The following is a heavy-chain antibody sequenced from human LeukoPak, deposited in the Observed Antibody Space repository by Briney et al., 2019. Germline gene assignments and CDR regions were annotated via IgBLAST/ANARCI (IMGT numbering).Heavy chain of an antibody. CDR3: ARPIVVVPLRAFDI. CDR2: INHSGST. V-gene: IGHV4-34*01. D-gene: IGHD2-21*01. J-gene: IGHJ3*02. CDR1: GGSFTGYY. Sequence: TSETLSLTCAVYGGSFTGYYWSWIRQPPGKGLEWIGEINHSGSTNYNPSLKSRVTISVDTSKNQFSLKLSSVTAADTAAYYCARPIVVVPLRAFDIWGQGTMVTVSS.